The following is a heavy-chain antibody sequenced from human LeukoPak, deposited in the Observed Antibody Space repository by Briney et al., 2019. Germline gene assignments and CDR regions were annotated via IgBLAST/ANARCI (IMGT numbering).Heavy chain of an antibody. Sequence: ASVKVSCKASGYTFTGYYMNWVRQAPGQGLEWVGRINPNSGGTNYAQKFQGRVTITRNTSISTAYMKLSRMRSDDTAVYYCARESSEYSYGKSNWFDPWGQGTLVTVSS. CDR1: GYTFTGYY. J-gene: IGHJ5*02. CDR3: ARESSEYSYGKSNWFDP. V-gene: IGHV1-2*06. CDR2: INPNSGGT. D-gene: IGHD5-18*01.